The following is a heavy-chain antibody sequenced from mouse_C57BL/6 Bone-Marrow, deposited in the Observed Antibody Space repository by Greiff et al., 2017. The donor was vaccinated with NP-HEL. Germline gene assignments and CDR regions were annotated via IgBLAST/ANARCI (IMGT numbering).Heavy chain of an antibody. CDR1: GYTFTSYW. J-gene: IGHJ1*03. Sequence: QVQLQQPGAELVRPGSSVKLSCKASGYTFTSYWMHWVKQRPIQGLEWIGNIDPSDSETHYNQKFKDKATLTVDKSSSTAYMQLSSLTSEDSAVYYCARRGGTTVVSYWYFDVWGTGTTVTVSS. D-gene: IGHD1-1*01. V-gene: IGHV1-52*01. CDR2: IDPSDSET. CDR3: ARRGGTTVVSYWYFDV.